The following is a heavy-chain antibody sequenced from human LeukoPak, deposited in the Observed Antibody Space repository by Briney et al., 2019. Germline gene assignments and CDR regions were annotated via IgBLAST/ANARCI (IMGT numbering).Heavy chain of an antibody. V-gene: IGHV3-23*01. J-gene: IGHJ4*02. CDR2: ISGSGGST. CDR3: AKEEYYYGSGTHPFGDY. CDR1: GFTFSSYA. D-gene: IGHD3-10*01. Sequence: PGGSLRLSCAASGFTFSSYAMSWVRQAPGKGLEWVSAISGSGGSTYYADSVKGRFTISRDNSKNTLYLQMNSLRAEDTAVYYCAKEEYYYGSGTHPFGDYWGQGTLVTVSS.